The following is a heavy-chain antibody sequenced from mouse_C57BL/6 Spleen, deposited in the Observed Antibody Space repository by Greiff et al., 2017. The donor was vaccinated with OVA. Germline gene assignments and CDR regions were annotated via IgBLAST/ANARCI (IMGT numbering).Heavy chain of an antibody. CDR3: ARDRGRGYFDV. J-gene: IGHJ1*03. Sequence: EVNVVESGGGLVKPGGSLKLSCAASGFTFSSYAMSWVRQTPEKRLEWVATISDGGSYTYYPDNVKGRFTISRDNAKNNLYLQMSHLKSEDTAMYYCARDRGRGYFDVWGTGTTVTVSS. CDR2: ISDGGSYT. D-gene: IGHD3-1*01. V-gene: IGHV5-4*01. CDR1: GFTFSSYA.